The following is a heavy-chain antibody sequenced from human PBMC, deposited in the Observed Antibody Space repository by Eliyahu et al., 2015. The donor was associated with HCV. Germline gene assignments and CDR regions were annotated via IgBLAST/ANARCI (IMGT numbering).Heavy chain of an antibody. CDR2: IXSSSSYI. V-gene: IGHV3-21*01. J-gene: IGHJ4*02. CDR1: GFTFGXKX. Sequence: EVQLVESGGGLVKPGGSLRLSCAASGFTFGXKXMNWVRQAPGKGLEWVSSIXSSSSYIYYADSVKGRFTISRDNAKNSLYLQMNSLRAEDTAVYYCARGVPFPRVYSSSCWGQGTLVTVSS. D-gene: IGHD6-13*01. CDR3: ARGVPFPRVYSSSC.